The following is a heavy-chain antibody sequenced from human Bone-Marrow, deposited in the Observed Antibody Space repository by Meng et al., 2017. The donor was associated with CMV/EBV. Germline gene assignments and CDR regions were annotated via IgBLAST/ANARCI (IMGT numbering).Heavy chain of an antibody. V-gene: IGHV1-8*02. Sequence: ASVKVSCKASGYTFTTYDINWVRQAPGQGLEWMGWMNANSGNTGYAQKFQGRVSMTRDTSISTAYMELSSLRSEDTAVYYCAMTQIAVEAGGRNTTYYYYGLDVWGQGTTVTVSS. CDR1: GYTFTTYD. CDR2: MNANSGNT. J-gene: IGHJ6*02. D-gene: IGHD6-13*01. CDR3: AMTQIAVEAGGRNTTYYYYGLDV.